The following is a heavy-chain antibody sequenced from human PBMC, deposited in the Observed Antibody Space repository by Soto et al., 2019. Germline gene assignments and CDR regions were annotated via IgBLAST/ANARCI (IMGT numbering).Heavy chain of an antibody. V-gene: IGHV3-30-3*01. Sequence: QVQLVESGGGVVQPGRSLRLSCAASGFTFSSYTMHWVRQAPGKGLAWVAVISYDGSNKYYADSVKGRFTISRDNSKTTLYLQMNSLRAEDTAVYYCARDGGATTDDGFDIWGQGTMVTVSS. CDR2: ISYDGSNK. CDR1: GFTFSSYT. CDR3: ARDGGATTDDGFDI. J-gene: IGHJ3*02. D-gene: IGHD1-26*01.